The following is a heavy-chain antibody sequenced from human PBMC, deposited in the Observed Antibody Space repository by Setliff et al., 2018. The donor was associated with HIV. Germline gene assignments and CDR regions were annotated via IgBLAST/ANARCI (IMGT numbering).Heavy chain of an antibody. CDR1: GGLISSSGSY. CDR2: IYSTGRT. V-gene: IGHV4-39*01. CDR3: ATPGYDDDVFGYFRF. D-gene: IGHD5-12*01. Sequence: SETLSLTCTVSGGLISSSGSYWGWIRQPPGKGLEWIGNIYSTGRTYYKLSLESRVTISIDTSKNQLSLNVNSVTAADTATYYCATPGYDDDVFGYFRFWGRGTLGTAPQ. J-gene: IGHJ1*01.